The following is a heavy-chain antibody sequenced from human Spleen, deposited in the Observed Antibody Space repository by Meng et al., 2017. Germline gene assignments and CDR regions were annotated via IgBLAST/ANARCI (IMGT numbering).Heavy chain of an antibody. D-gene: IGHD4-17*01. Sequence: QGPLQQWGAGLLKPSETLSLTCVVSGGSFSDYYWSWIRQPPGKGLEWIGEINHSGSTNYNPSLESRATISVDTSQNNLSLKLSSVTAADTAVYYCARGGFNDYGDYVGWFDPWGQGTLVTVSS. J-gene: IGHJ5*02. CDR3: ARGGFNDYGDYVGWFDP. CDR2: INHSGST. V-gene: IGHV4-34*01. CDR1: GGSFSDYY.